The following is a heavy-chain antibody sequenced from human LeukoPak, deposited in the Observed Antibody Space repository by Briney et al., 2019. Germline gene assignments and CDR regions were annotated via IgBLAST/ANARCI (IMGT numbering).Heavy chain of an antibody. V-gene: IGHV4-31*03. J-gene: IGHJ4*02. D-gene: IGHD5-24*01. CDR1: GGSISSGADY. Sequence: SETLSLTCTVSGGSISSGADYRSWIRQHPGKGLEWIGYISYSGSTYYNPSLKTRLTISVDTSKNQFSLKLGSVTAADTAFYYCARADMATVFDFWGRGTLVTVSS. CDR3: ARADMATVFDF. CDR2: ISYSGST.